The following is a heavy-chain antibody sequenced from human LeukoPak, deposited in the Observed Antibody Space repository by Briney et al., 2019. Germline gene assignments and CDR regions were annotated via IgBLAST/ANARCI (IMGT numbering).Heavy chain of an antibody. D-gene: IGHD2-2*01. CDR1: GFTFSSYA. CDR3: AKDSPGPFIVVVPAAMDY. V-gene: IGHV3-23*01. Sequence: GGSLRLSCAASGFTFSSYAMSWVRQAPGKGLEWVSAISGSGGSTYYADSAKGRFTISRDNSKNTLYLQMNSLRAEDTAVYYCAKDSPGPFIVVVPAAMDYWGQGTLVTVSS. J-gene: IGHJ4*02. CDR2: ISGSGGST.